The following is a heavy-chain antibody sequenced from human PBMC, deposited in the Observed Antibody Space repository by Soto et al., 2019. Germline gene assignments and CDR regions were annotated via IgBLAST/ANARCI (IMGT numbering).Heavy chain of an antibody. CDR1: GYTFTSYG. J-gene: IGHJ4*02. D-gene: IGHD6-13*01. Sequence: QVQLVQSGAEVKKPGASVKVSCKASGYTFTSYGISWVRQAPGQGLEWMGWISAYNGNTNYAQKLQGRVTMTTDTSTSTAHMELRSLRSDDTAVYYCARDHGGDLFSSSWNDYWGQGTLVTVSS. CDR3: ARDHGGDLFSSSWNDY. CDR2: ISAYNGNT. V-gene: IGHV1-18*01.